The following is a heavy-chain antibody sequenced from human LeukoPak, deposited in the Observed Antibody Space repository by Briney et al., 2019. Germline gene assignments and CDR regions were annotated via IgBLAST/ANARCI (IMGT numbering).Heavy chain of an antibody. J-gene: IGHJ5*02. CDR3: ARDRRRTMVRGVMIDWFDP. Sequence: GASVKVSCKASGYTFTSYGISWVRQAPGQGLEWMGWISAYNGNTNYAQKLQGRVTMTTDTSTSTAYMELRSLRSDDTAVYYCARDRRRTMVRGVMIDWFDPWGQGTLVTVSS. D-gene: IGHD3-10*01. CDR2: ISAYNGNT. V-gene: IGHV1-18*01. CDR1: GYTFTSYG.